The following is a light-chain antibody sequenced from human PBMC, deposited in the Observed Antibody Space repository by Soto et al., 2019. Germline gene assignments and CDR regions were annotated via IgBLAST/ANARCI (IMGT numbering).Light chain of an antibody. J-gene: IGKJ4*01. V-gene: IGKV3-20*01. CDR3: QQYGSSPLT. Sequence: EIVLAQSPGTLSLSPGQRATLSCRASQSVSRDYVAWYQHKPGQAPRLLIYAASSRPSGIPDRFGGSGSGTDFTLIISRLEPEDFALYYCQQYGSSPLTFGGGTRV. CDR2: AAS. CDR1: QSVSRDY.